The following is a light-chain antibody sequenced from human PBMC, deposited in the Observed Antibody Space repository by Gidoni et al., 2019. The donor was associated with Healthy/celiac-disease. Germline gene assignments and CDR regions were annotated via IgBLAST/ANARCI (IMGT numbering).Light chain of an antibody. V-gene: IGKV3-15*01. Sequence: EIVMTQSPATLSVSPGERATLSCPARQSVCSNLASDKRKPGPAPMRLSYGVSPRATGIPAQCSGSGSLTEFTLSITTLHSEDFAVYYCQQYYIWPPGTFGQGTKVEIK. CDR3: QQYYIWPPGT. CDR1: QSVCSN. J-gene: IGKJ1*01. CDR2: GVS.